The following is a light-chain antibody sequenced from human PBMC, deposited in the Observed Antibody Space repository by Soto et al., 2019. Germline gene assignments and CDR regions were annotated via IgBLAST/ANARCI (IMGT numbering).Light chain of an antibody. Sequence: EIVMTQSPGTLSVSPGERATHSCRASQSVNSNLAWYQQKPGQSPRLLIYDAATRATDIPARFSGSGSGTKFTLTISSLQSEDFAVYYCQQYNDWPRTFGQGTKVEIK. CDR3: QQYNDWPRT. J-gene: IGKJ1*01. CDR2: DAA. V-gene: IGKV3-15*01. CDR1: QSVNSN.